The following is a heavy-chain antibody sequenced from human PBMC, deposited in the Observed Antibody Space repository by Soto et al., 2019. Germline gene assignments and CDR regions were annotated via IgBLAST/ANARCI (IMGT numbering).Heavy chain of an antibody. D-gene: IGHD6-19*01. CDR3: AKRGAGHYFDY. Sequence: EVQLLESGGGLVQPGGSLRLSCAASGFTFSSYAMSWVRQAPGKGLEWVSVVSGGGGSTYYADSVKGLFTISRDNSKNTLYLQMNSLRAEDTAVYYCAKRGAGHYFDYWGQGTRVTVSS. V-gene: IGHV3-23*01. J-gene: IGHJ4*02. CDR2: VSGGGGST. CDR1: GFTFSSYA.